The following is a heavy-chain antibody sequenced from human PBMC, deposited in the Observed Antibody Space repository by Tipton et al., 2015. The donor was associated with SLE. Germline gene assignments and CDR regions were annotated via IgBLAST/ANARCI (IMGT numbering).Heavy chain of an antibody. Sequence: QLVQSGAGVKKPGESLKISCKGSGYSFTSYWIGWVRQMPGKGLEWMGIIYPGDSDTRYSPSFQGQATISADKSISTAYLQWSSLKASDTAMYYCARHVPTMTTVSREDWYFDLWGRGTLVTVSS. D-gene: IGHD4-17*01. V-gene: IGHV5-51*03. J-gene: IGHJ2*01. CDR1: GYSFTSYW. CDR3: ARHVPTMTTVSREDWYFDL. CDR2: IYPGDSDT.